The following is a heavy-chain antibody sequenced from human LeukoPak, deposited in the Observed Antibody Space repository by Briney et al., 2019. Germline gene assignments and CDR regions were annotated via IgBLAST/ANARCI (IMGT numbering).Heavy chain of an antibody. V-gene: IGHV3-23*01. CDR2: ISASGDST. CDR3: AREWIESFYYFDY. D-gene: IGHD2-2*03. CDR1: GFTFSSYA. Sequence: PGGSLRLSCATSGFTFSSYAMKWVRQAPGKGLEWVSGISASGDSTYYADSVKGRFTISRDNSKNTLYLQMNSLRAEDTAVYYCAREWIESFYYFDYWGQGTLVTVSS. J-gene: IGHJ4*02.